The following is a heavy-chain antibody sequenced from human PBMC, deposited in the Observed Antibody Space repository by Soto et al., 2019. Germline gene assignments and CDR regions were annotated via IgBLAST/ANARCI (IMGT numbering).Heavy chain of an antibody. V-gene: IGHV3-48*03. D-gene: IGHD1-1*01. J-gene: IGHJ6*02. CDR2: ISSSGSTI. CDR1: GFTFSSYE. Sequence: GGSLRLSCAASGFTFSSYEMNCVRQAPGKGLEWVSYISSSGSTIYYADSVKGRFTISRDNSKNTLYLQVNSLRVEDTATYYCAGALENPYFYYGLNVWGQGTTVTVSS. CDR3: AGALENPYFYYGLNV.